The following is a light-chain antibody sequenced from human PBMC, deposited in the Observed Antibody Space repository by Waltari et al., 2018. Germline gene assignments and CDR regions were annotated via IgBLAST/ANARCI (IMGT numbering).Light chain of an antibody. CDR2: AVS. J-gene: IGLJ2*01. V-gene: IGLV2-23*02. Sequence: QSALTQPASVSGSPGQSITISCTGTSSDVGNYKRVSWYQQHPGKAPKLMIYAVSKRPSGVSELFSGSKSGDMASLTISGLQPEDEAEYYCSSYAGSSKGVFGGGTKVTVL. CDR3: SSYAGSSKGV. CDR1: SSDVGNYKR.